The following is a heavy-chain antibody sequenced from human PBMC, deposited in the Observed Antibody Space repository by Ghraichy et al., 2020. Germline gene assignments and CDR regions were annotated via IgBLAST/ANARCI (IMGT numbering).Heavy chain of an antibody. D-gene: IGHD3-22*01. CDR1: GGSISSGGYH. Sequence: SETLSLTCTVSGGSISSGGYHWSWIRQHPGKGLEWIGYIYYSGSTYYNPSLKSRVTISVDTSKNQFSLKLSSVTAADTAVYYCARDSSGSSFDIWGQGTMVTVSS. J-gene: IGHJ3*02. CDR3: ARDSSGSSFDI. V-gene: IGHV4-31*03. CDR2: IYYSGST.